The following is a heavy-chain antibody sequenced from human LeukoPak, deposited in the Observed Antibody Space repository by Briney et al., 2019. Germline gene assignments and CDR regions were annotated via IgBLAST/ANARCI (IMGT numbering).Heavy chain of an antibody. V-gene: IGHV3-23*01. CDR1: GFTFSSSA. CDR3: AKVPYYDSSAYFDY. Sequence: PGGSLRLSCAASGFTFSSSAMSRVRQAPGKGLEWVSLISGSGGSTYYADSVKGRFTISRDNSKNTLYLQMNSLRAEDTAVYYCAKVPYYDSSAYFDYWGQGTLVTVSS. J-gene: IGHJ4*02. D-gene: IGHD3-22*01. CDR2: ISGSGGST.